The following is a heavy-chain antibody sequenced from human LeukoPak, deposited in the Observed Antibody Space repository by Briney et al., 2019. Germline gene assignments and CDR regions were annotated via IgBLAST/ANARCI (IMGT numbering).Heavy chain of an antibody. CDR1: GFTFSNAW. V-gene: IGHV3-15*01. J-gene: IGHJ4*02. D-gene: IGHD3-22*01. CDR3: LVVTRWGYGVY. CDR2: IKSKTDGGTT. Sequence: GGSLRLSCAASGFTFSNAWMSWVRQAPGKGLEWVGRIKSKTDGGTTDYAAPVKGRFTISRDDSKDTLYLQMNSLKTEDTAVYYCLVVTRWGYGVYWGQGTLVTVSS.